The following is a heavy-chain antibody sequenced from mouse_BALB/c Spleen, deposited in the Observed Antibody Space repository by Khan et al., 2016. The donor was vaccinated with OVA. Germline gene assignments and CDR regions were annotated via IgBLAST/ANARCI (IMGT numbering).Heavy chain of an antibody. Sequence: VQGVESGGDLVKPGGSLKLSCAASGFTFSSFGMSWIRQTPDKRLEWVATISSGGSYTYYPDSVKGRFTISRDNAKNTLYLQMSSLKSEDTAMYYCARQYSNSFFEYWGQGTTLTVSS. CDR3: ARQYSNSFFEY. D-gene: IGHD2-5*01. J-gene: IGHJ2*01. CDR2: ISSGGSYT. V-gene: IGHV5-6*01. CDR1: GFTFSSFG.